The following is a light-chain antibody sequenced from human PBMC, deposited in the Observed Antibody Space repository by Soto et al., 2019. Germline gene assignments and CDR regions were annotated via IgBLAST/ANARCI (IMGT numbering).Light chain of an antibody. V-gene: IGKV3-20*01. CDR2: GAS. CDR3: QHQGA. CDR1: QSVSSSY. Sequence: EIVLTQSPGTLSLSPGERATLSCRASQSVSSSYLAWYQQKPGQAPRLLIYGASSRATGIPDRFSGSGSGKDFTLTISRLEPEDFAVYYCQHQGAFGQGTKVEIK. J-gene: IGKJ1*01.